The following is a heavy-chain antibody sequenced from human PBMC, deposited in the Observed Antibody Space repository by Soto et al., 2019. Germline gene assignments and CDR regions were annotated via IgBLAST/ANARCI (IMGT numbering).Heavy chain of an antibody. CDR1: GGSISRGGYY. J-gene: IGHJ5*02. CDR2: IYYSGST. V-gene: IGHV4-31*03. CDR3: ARSDDYGWFDP. Sequence: QVQLQESGPGLVKPSQTLSLTCTVSGGSISRGGYYWSWIRQHPGKGLEWIGYIYYSGSTFYNPSLTSRLTISVDTSKNQFSLKMRSVTAADTAVYYCARSDDYGWFDPWGQGTLVTVSS. D-gene: IGHD4-17*01.